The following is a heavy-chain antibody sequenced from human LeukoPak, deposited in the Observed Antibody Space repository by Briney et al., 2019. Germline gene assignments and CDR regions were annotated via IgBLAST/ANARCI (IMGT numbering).Heavy chain of an antibody. V-gene: IGHV3-7*01. J-gene: IGHJ4*02. CDR2: INQDGSDK. CDR3: ARDRYDILTGYYLY. D-gene: IGHD3-9*01. CDR1: GFTFSDYW. Sequence: GGSLRLSCAASGFTFSDYWMTWVRQAPGKGLEWVANINQDGSDKNYVDSVKGRFTISRDNAKNSLYLQMNSLRAEDTAVYYCARDRYDILTGYYLYWGQGTLVTVSS.